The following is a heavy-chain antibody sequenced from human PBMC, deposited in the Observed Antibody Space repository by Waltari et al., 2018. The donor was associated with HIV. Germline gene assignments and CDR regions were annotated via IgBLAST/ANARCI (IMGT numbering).Heavy chain of an antibody. Sequence: VQLVQSGAEMRKPGASVKVSCRASGYTFSAYTISWVRQAPGQGLEWMGWSSGYNGNTNYAQKFQGRVNMTTDTSTSTAHMERRSLRSDDTAVYYCARGVSIVRGVMIRGHMDVWGQGTTVTVSS. CDR2: SSGYNGNT. J-gene: IGHJ6*02. V-gene: IGHV1-18*01. CDR3: ARGVSIVRGVMIRGHMDV. CDR1: GYTFSAYT. D-gene: IGHD3-10*01.